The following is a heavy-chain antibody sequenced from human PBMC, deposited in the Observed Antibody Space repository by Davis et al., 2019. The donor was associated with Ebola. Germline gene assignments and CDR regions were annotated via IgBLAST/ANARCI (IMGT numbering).Heavy chain of an antibody. CDR2: IIPILGIA. CDR3: ARITIFGVVSYYYGMDV. Sequence: SVKVSCKASGGTFSSYAISWVRQAPGQGLEWMGRIIPILGIANYAQKFQGRVTITADKSTSTAYMELSSLRSEDTAVYYCARITIFGVVSYYYGMDVWGQGTTVTVSS. D-gene: IGHD3-3*01. J-gene: IGHJ6*02. V-gene: IGHV1-69*10. CDR1: GGTFSSYA.